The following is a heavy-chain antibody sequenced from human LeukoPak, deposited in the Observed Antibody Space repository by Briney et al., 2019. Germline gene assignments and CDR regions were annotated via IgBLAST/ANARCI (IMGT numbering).Heavy chain of an antibody. CDR2: IIPIFGTA. D-gene: IGHD2-2*01. Sequence: SVKVSCKASGGTFSSYAISWVRQAPGQGLEWMEGIIPIFGTANYAQKFQGRVTITADESTSTAYMELSSLRSEDTAVYYCARNAVPDRPFSGMDVWGKGTTVTVSS. J-gene: IGHJ6*04. CDR3: ARNAVPDRPFSGMDV. V-gene: IGHV1-69*01. CDR1: GGTFSSYA.